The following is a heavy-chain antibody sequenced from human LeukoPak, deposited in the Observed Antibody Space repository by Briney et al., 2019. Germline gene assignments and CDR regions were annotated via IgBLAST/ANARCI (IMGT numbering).Heavy chain of an antibody. CDR1: GVSISSYY. Sequence: SSETLSLTCTVSGVSISSYYWSWIRQPPGKGLEWIGYIYYSGSTNYNPSLKSRVTISVDTSKNQFSLKLSSVTAADTAVYYCARWTTVTTEYFDLWGRGTLVTVSS. J-gene: IGHJ2*01. CDR3: ARWTTVTTEYFDL. D-gene: IGHD4-17*01. V-gene: IGHV4-59*08. CDR2: IYYSGST.